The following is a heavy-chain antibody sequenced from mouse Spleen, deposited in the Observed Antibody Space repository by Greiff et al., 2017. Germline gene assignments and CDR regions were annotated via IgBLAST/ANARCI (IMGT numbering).Heavy chain of an antibody. V-gene: IGHV1-42*01. CDR3: ARENYYGSRGYYFDY. J-gene: IGHJ2*01. D-gene: IGHD1-1*01. Sequence: EVQLQESGPELVKPGASVKISCKASGYSFTGYYMNWVKQSPEKSLEWIGEINPSTGGTTYNQKFKAKATLTVDKSSSTAYMQLKSLTSEDSAVYYCARENYYGSRGYYFDYWGQGTTLTVSS. CDR1: GYSFTGYY. CDR2: INPSTGGT.